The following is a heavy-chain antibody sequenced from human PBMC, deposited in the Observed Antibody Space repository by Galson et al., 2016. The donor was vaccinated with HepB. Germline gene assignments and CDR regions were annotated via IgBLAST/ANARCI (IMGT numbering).Heavy chain of an antibody. D-gene: IGHD3-16*01. CDR3: ARAAAALGF. V-gene: IGHV3-74*01. J-gene: IGHJ4*02. CDR2: NSDESST. Sequence: NSDESSTSYADSVKGRFTISRDNAKNTLYLQMNSLRAEDTAVYYCARAAAALGFWGQGTLVTVSS.